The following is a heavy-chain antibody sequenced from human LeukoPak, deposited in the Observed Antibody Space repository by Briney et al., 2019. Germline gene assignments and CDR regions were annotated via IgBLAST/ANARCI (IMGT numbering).Heavy chain of an antibody. D-gene: IGHD2-15*01. CDR2: ISYDGSNK. CDR1: GFTFSSYG. CDR3: ARDQYCSGGSCCSDY. V-gene: IGHV3-30*14. Sequence: GRSLRLSCAASGFTFSSYGMHWVRQAPGKGLEWVAVISYDGSNKYYADSVKGRFTISRDNSKSTLYLQMNSLRAEDTAVYYCARDQYCSGGSCCSDYWGQGTLVTVSS. J-gene: IGHJ4*02.